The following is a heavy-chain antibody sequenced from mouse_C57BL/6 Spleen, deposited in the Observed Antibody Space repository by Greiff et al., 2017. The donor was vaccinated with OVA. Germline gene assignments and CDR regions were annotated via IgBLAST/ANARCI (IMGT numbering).Heavy chain of an antibody. CDR2: IYPGDGDT. CDR3: AIITTVVATGDY. CDR1: GYAFSSSW. J-gene: IGHJ2*01. V-gene: IGHV1-82*01. D-gene: IGHD1-1*01. Sequence: QVQLQQSGPELVKPGASVKISCKASGYAFSSSWMNWVKQSPGKGLEWIGRIYPGDGDTNYNGKFKGKATLTADKSSSTAYMQLSSLTSEDSAVYFCAIITTVVATGDYWGQGTTLTVSS.